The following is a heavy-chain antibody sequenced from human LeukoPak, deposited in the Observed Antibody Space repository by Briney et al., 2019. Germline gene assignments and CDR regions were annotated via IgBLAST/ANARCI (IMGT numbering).Heavy chain of an antibody. J-gene: IGHJ5*02. D-gene: IGHD3-9*01. V-gene: IGHV3-20*04. Sequence: PGGSLRLSCAASGFTFDDYGMSWVRQAPGKGLEWVSGINWNGGSTGYADSVKGRFTISRDNAKNSLYLQMNSLRAEDTAVYYCARENRPYYDILTGLLLDPWGQGTLVTVSS. CDR2: INWNGGST. CDR3: ARENRPYYDILTGLLLDP. CDR1: GFTFDDYG.